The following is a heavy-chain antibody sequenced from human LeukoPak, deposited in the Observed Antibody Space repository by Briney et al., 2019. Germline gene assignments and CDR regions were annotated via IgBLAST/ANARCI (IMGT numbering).Heavy chain of an antibody. Sequence: GGSLRLSCAASGFTFSSYSMNWVRQAPGKGLEWVSSISSSSSYIYYADSVKGRFTISRDNAKNSLYLQMNSLRAENTAVYYCASPFSGYDYPGAFDIWGQGTMVTVSS. D-gene: IGHD5-12*01. CDR1: GFTFSSYS. CDR3: ASPFSGYDYPGAFDI. V-gene: IGHV3-21*01. J-gene: IGHJ3*02. CDR2: ISSSSSYI.